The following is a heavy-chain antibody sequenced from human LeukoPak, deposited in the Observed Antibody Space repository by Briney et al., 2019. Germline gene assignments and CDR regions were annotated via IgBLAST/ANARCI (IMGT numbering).Heavy chain of an antibody. CDR2: IYYSGST. CDR3: ARLRGDSGWFPTCWFDP. J-gene: IGHJ5*02. Sequence: PSETLSLTCTVSGGSISSSSYHWGWIRLHPGKGLEWIGSIYYSGSTYYNPTLKSRVTISVDTSKNQFSLKLSSVTAADTAVYYCARLRGDSGWFPTCWFDPWGQGTLVTVSS. CDR1: GGSISSSSYH. D-gene: IGHD6-19*01. V-gene: IGHV4-39*01.